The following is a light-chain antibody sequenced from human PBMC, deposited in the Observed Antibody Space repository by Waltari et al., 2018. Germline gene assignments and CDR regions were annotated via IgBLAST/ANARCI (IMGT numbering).Light chain of an antibody. J-gene: IGKJ1*01. CDR3: QHRSDWPWT. CDR2: DAS. V-gene: IGKV3-11*01. CDR1: QSISSH. Sequence: EIVLTQSPATLSLSPGERATLSCRASQSISSHLAWYQQKPGQASRLLVFDASNRATGIPARFSGAGSGTDFTLSITTLEPEDFAVYYCQHRSDWPWTFGQGTKVEFK.